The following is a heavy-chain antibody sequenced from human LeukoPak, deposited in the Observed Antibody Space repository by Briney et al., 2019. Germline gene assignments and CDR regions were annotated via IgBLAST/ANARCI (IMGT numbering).Heavy chain of an antibody. CDR2: ISGSSGII. J-gene: IGHJ4*02. D-gene: IGHD2-15*01. CDR3: AKGRAIVVVVAAQDY. CDR1: GFTFNTYT. Sequence: WGSLRLSCAASGFTFNTYTMNWVRQAPGKGLEWVSYISGSSGIIDYADSVRGRFTISRDNAKNSLYLQMNSLRAEDTAVYYCAKGRAIVVVVAAQDYWGQGTLVTVSS. V-gene: IGHV3-48*01.